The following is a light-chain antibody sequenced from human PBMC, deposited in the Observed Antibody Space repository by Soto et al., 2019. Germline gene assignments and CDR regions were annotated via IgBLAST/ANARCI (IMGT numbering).Light chain of an antibody. CDR1: QSVSSSS. CDR3: QQYGSSSWT. CDR2: GAS. J-gene: IGKJ1*01. Sequence: EIVLTQSPGTLSLFPGERATLSCKTSQSVSSSSLAWYQQKPGQAPRLLIYGASSRATGIPDRFSGSGSGTDFTLTIRRLEPEEFAVYYCQQYGSSSWTFGQGTKVEIK. V-gene: IGKV3-20*01.